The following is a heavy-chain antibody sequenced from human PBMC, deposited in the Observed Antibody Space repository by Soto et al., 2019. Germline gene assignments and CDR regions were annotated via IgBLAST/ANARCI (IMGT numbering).Heavy chain of an antibody. Sequence: QVQLMQSGAEAKKPGASVKVSCKASGYTFTDYFMHWVRQAPGQGLEWMGWINGNSGGTSYAQKFQGRVAMTRDTSISTAYMELSSLTFDYTAVYYCARDPADSMIGIDYWGQGTLVTVSS. J-gene: IGHJ4*02. CDR2: INGNSGGT. D-gene: IGHD3-16*01. V-gene: IGHV1-2*02. CDR1: GYTFTDYF. CDR3: ARDPADSMIGIDY.